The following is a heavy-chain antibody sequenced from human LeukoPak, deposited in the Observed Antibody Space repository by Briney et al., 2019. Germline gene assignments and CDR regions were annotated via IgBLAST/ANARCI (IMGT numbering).Heavy chain of an antibody. CDR2: ISYDGSNK. J-gene: IGHJ3*02. CDR3: AREGPSGSKGAFDI. Sequence: GGSLRLSCAASGFTFSSYAMHWVRQAPGKGLEWVAVISYDGSNKYYADSVKGRFTISRDNSKNTLYLQMNSPRAEDTAVYYCAREGPSGSKGAFDIWGQGTMVTVSS. D-gene: IGHD1-26*01. CDR1: GFTFSSYA. V-gene: IGHV3-30-3*01.